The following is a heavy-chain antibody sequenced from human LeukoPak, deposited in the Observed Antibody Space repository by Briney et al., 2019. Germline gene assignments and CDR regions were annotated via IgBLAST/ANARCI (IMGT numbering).Heavy chain of an antibody. D-gene: IGHD2-8*01. Sequence: GCSWILSCTGREFNFNRFAMNWFRKAPGQGLKLVSVHRRGGGPTNYADSVKGRFTISRDKSKNMVFLQMNSLRPEDTAVFFFQAEDGIRDCSEGVCMEGYYFDYWGQGSLVTVSS. V-gene: IGHV3-23*01. CDR2: HRRGGGPT. J-gene: IGHJ4*02. CDR3: QAEDGIRDCSEGVCMEGYYFDY. CDR1: EFNFNRFA.